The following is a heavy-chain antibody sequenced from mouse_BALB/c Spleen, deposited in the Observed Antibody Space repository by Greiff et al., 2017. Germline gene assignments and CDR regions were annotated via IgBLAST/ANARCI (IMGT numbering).Heavy chain of an antibody. J-gene: IGHJ2*01. V-gene: IGHV6-6*02. D-gene: IGHD1-1*01. CDR1: GFTFSNYW. Sequence: EVHLVESGGGLVQPGGSMKLSCVASGFTFSNYWMNWVRQSPEKGLEWVAEIRLKSNNYATHYAESVKGRFTISRDDSKSSVYLQMNNLRAEDTGIYYCTRNYGSSWDYWGQGTTLTVSS. CDR3: TRNYGSSWDY. CDR2: IRLKSNNYAT.